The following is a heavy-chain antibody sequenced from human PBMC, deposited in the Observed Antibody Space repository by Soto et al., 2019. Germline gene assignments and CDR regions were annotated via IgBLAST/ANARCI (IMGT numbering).Heavy chain of an antibody. V-gene: IGHV1-2*04. CDR2: INPNSGGT. J-gene: IGHJ3*02. CDR1: GYTFTGYY. Sequence: ASVKVSCKASGYTFTGYYMHWVRQAPGQGLEWMGWINPNSGGTNYAQKFQGWVTMTRDTSISTAYMELSRLRSDDTAVYYCAREYDYGDHGAFDIWGQGTTVTVSS. CDR3: AREYDYGDHGAFDI. D-gene: IGHD4-17*01.